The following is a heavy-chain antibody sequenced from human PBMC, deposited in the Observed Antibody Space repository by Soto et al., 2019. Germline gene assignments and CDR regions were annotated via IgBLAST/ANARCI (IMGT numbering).Heavy chain of an antibody. V-gene: IGHV3-21*01. CDR3: ASLVAAPSSFSSYYYGMDV. CDR2: ISSSSSDI. CDR1: GFTFRSYT. Sequence: GGSLRLSCAASGFTFRSYTMDWVRQAPGKGLEWVSSISSSSSDIYYADSVKGRFTVSRDNAKNSLYLQMNSLRAEDTAVYYCASLVAAPSSFSSYYYGMDVWGQGTTVTVS. D-gene: IGHD6-6*01. J-gene: IGHJ6*02.